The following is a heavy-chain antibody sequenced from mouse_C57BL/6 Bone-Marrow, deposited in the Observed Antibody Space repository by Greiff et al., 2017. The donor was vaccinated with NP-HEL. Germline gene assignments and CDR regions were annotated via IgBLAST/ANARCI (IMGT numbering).Heavy chain of an antibody. V-gene: IGHV5-15*01. J-gene: IGHJ1*03. CDR1: GFTFSDYG. CDR3: ARHPDYGSSYWYFDV. Sequence: EVMLVESGGGLVQPGGSLKLSCAASGFTFSDYGMAWVRQAPRKGPEWVAFISNLAYSIYYADTVTGRFTISRENAKNTLYLEMSSLRSEDTAMYYCARHPDYGSSYWYFDVWGTGTTVTVSA. D-gene: IGHD1-1*01. CDR2: ISNLAYSI.